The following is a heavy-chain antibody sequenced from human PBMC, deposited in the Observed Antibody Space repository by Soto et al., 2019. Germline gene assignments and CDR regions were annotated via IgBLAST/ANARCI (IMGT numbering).Heavy chain of an antibody. CDR1: GYTFTSHG. J-gene: IGHJ5*02. Sequence: ASVKVSCKASGYTFTSHGISWVRQAPGQGLEWMGWISAYNGNTNYAQKLQGRVTMTTDTSTSTAYMELRSLRSDDTAVYYCARSEGYCSGGSCDNNWFDPWGQGTLVTVSS. V-gene: IGHV1-18*01. CDR2: ISAYNGNT. D-gene: IGHD2-15*01. CDR3: ARSEGYCSGGSCDNNWFDP.